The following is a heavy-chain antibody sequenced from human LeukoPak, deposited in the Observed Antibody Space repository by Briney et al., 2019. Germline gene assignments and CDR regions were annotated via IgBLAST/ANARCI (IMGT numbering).Heavy chain of an antibody. J-gene: IGHJ4*02. CDR2: YYPGDSDT. V-gene: IGHV5-51*01. CDR3: ARGDRYYYDSSGYSPPRLADY. CDR1: GYSFTSYW. Sequence: GEALKISRKGSGYSFTSYWIGWVRQMPGKGLGWVGIYYPGDSDTSYSPSFQGQVTISADKSISTAYLQWSSLKASDTAMYYCARGDRYYYDSSGYSPPRLADYWGQGTLVTVSS. D-gene: IGHD3-22*01.